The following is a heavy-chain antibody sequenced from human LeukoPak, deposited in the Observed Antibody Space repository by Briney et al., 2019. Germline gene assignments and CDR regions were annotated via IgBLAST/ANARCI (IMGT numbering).Heavy chain of an antibody. J-gene: IGHJ3*02. Sequence: SETLSLTCTVSGGSIGNGGYYWGWIRQPPGKGLEWIGSIYYNGATFYRSSRVTISLDTSKNQFSLKLRSVTAADTAVYYCAGSGDGDAFDIWGQGTMVTVSS. CDR2: IYYNGAT. V-gene: IGHV4-39*07. CDR3: AGSGDGDAFDI. CDR1: GGSIGNGGYY. D-gene: IGHD4-17*01.